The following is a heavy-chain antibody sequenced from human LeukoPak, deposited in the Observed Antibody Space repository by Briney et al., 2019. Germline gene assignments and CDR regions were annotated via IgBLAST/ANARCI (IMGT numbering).Heavy chain of an antibody. D-gene: IGHD4-17*01. CDR3: ARATSEGDYVMWSDL. V-gene: IGHV3-30*03. CDR2: ISYDGSNK. J-gene: IGHJ4*02. Sequence: PGGSLRLSCAASGFTFSSYGMHWVRQAPGKGLEWVAVISYDGSNKYYADSVKGRFTISRDNSKNTLYLQMNSLRAEDTAVYYCARATSEGDYVMWSDLWGQGTLVTVSS. CDR1: GFTFSSYG.